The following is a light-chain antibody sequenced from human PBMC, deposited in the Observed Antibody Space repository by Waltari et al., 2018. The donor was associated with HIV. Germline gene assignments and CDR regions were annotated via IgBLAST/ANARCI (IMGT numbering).Light chain of an antibody. CDR1: NSAVGGYNY. V-gene: IGLV2-14*03. CDR2: DVS. CDR3: SSYTRSTTLDAV. Sequence: QSTLTQPASVSGSPGQSITISCSGTNSAVGGYNYVSWYQQHPGKAPKLIIFDVSHRPSGISNRFSGSKSGNTASLTISGLQAEDEADYYCSSYTRSTTLDAVFGTGTKVSVL. J-gene: IGLJ1*01.